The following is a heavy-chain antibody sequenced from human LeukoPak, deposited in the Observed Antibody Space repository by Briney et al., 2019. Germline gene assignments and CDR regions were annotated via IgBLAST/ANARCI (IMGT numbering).Heavy chain of an antibody. D-gene: IGHD3-16*01. V-gene: IGHV1-46*01. CDR3: ARSEGAEYFQH. J-gene: IGHJ1*01. CDR2: INPSGGST. Sequence: GASVKVSCMASGYTFTSYYMHWVRQAPGQGLECMGIINPSGGSTSYAQKFQGRVTMTRDTSTSTVYMELSSLRSEDTAVYYCARSEGAEYFQHWGQGTLVTVSS. CDR1: GYTFTSYY.